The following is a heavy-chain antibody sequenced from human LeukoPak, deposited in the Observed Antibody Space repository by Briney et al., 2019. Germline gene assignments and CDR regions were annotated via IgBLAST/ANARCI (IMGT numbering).Heavy chain of an antibody. Sequence: GGSLRLSCAASGFTVSSNYMNWVRQAPGKGLEWVSSIDSSSYNIYYADSVKGRFTISRDNAQSSVFLQMNSLRAEDTAVYYCARDLAYYYDRNYDWGQGTLVTVSS. CDR2: IDSSSYNI. CDR1: GFTVSSNY. J-gene: IGHJ4*02. D-gene: IGHD3-22*01. V-gene: IGHV3-21*01. CDR3: ARDLAYYYDRNYD.